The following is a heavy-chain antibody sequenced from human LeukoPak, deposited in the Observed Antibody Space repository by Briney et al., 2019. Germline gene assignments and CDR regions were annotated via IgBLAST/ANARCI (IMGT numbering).Heavy chain of an antibody. CDR3: ARVTYDSSGFLFDS. CDR1: GGSISSYY. Sequence: PSETLSLTCTVSGGSISSYYWSWIRQPPGKGLEWIGYFYYSGSTNYNPSLKSRVTISVDTSKNQFPLRLSSVTAADTAVYYCARVTYDSSGFLFDSWGQGALVTVSS. D-gene: IGHD3-22*01. V-gene: IGHV4-59*01. J-gene: IGHJ4*02. CDR2: FYYSGST.